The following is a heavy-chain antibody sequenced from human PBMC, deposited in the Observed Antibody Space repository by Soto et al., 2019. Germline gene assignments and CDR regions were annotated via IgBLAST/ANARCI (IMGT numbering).Heavy chain of an antibody. J-gene: IGHJ4*02. D-gene: IGHD3-22*01. CDR2: IFSNDEE. V-gene: IGHV2-26*01. CDR1: GFSLSNARMG. Sequence: GSGPTLVNPTETLTLTCPVSGFSLSNARMGVSWIRQPPAKALEWLAHIFSNDEESYSTSLKSRLTISKDTSKSTVVLTMTNMDSVDTATYSRALSPDYYGSSGYYGDNWGRETMGSISS. CDR3: ALSPDYYGSSGYYGDN.